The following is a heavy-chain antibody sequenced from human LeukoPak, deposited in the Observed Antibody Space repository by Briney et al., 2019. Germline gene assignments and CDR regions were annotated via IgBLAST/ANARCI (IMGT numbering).Heavy chain of an antibody. J-gene: IGHJ4*02. Sequence: ASVKVSCKASGYTFTSNYIHCVRQAPGQGLEWMGMIYPRDGSTSYAQKFQGRVTVTRDTSTSTVHMELSGLRSEDTAVYYCARDQEGFDYWGQGTLVTVSS. CDR1: GYTFTSNY. CDR3: ARDQEGFDY. V-gene: IGHV1-46*01. CDR2: IYPRDGST.